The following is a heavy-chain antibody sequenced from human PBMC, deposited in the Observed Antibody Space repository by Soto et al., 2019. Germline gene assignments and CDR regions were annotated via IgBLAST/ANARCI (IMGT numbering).Heavy chain of an antibody. Sequence: QVQLVESGGGVVQPGRSLRLSCAASGFTFRSYAIHGARQAPGKGLEGVAVISYDGSNKYYADSVKGRFTISRDNSKNTLYLQMNSLRAEDTAVYYCARSEWGSYYYGMDVWGQGTTVTVSS. CDR1: GFTFRSYA. CDR2: ISYDGSNK. V-gene: IGHV3-30-3*01. CDR3: ARSEWGSYYYGMDV. J-gene: IGHJ6*02. D-gene: IGHD3-16*01.